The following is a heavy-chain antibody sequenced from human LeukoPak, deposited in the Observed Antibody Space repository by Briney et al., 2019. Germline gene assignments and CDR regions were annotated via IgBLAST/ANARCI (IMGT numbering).Heavy chain of an antibody. CDR1: GGSISSGDYY. V-gene: IGHV4-30-4*01. J-gene: IGHJ5*02. Sequence: PSQTLSHTCTVSGGSISSGDYYWSWIRQPPGKGLEWIGYIYYSGSTYYNPSLKSRVTISVDTSKNQFSLKLSSVTAADTAVYYCARDGAGGYYDILTGPNWFDPWGQGTLVTVSS. D-gene: IGHD3-9*01. CDR3: ARDGAGGYYDILTGPNWFDP. CDR2: IYYSGST.